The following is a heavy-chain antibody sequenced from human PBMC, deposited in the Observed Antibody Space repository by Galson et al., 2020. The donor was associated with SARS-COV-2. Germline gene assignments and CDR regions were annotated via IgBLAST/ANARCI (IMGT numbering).Heavy chain of an antibody. V-gene: IGHV1-3*01. Sequence: ASVKVSCKASGYTFTSYAMHWVRQAPGQRLEWMGWINAGNGNTKYSQKFQGRVTITRDTSASTAYMELSSLRSEDTAVYYCARWGDITMVRGVIYYYYGMDVRGQGTTVTVSS. J-gene: IGHJ6*02. CDR1: GYTFTSYA. D-gene: IGHD3-10*01. CDR2: INAGNGNT. CDR3: ARWGDITMVRGVIYYYYGMDV.